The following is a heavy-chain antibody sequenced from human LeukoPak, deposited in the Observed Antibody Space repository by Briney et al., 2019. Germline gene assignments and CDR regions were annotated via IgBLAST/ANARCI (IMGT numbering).Heavy chain of an antibody. J-gene: IGHJ4*02. Sequence: GGSLRLSCAASGFTFSSYSMHWVRQAPGTGLEWVSSISSSSSYIYYADSVKGRFTITRDNAEHSVYLQMNSLRAEDTAVYYCAREFSPGIGYYRWGQGTLVTVSS. V-gene: IGHV3-21*01. CDR1: GFTFSSYS. CDR2: ISSSSSYI. CDR3: AREFSPGIGYYR. D-gene: IGHD3-3*01.